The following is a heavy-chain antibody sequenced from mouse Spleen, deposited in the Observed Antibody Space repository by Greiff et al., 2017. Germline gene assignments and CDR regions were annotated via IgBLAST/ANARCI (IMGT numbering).Heavy chain of an antibody. CDR3: ARGRAYYGSSPWFAY. CDR2: IDPSDSYT. D-gene: IGHD1-1*01. CDR1: GYTFTSYW. Sequence: QVQLQQPGAELVKPGASVKLSCKASGYTFTSYWMQWVKQRPGQGLEWIGEIDPSDSYTNYNQKFKGKATLTVDTSSSTAYMQLSSLTSEDSAVYYCARGRAYYGSSPWFAYWGQGTLVTVSA. V-gene: IGHV1-50*01. J-gene: IGHJ3*01.